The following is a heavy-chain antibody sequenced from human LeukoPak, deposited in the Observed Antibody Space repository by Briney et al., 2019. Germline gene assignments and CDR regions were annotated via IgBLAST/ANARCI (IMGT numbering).Heavy chain of an antibody. J-gene: IGHJ5*02. Sequence: PGGSLRLSCAASGFTFSSYAMSWIRQPPGKGLEWIGEINNSGSTNYNPSLKSRVTISVYTSKHQFSLKLSSVTAADTAVYYCARCNIVVVVAASHLCWFDPWGQGTLVTVSS. D-gene: IGHD2-15*01. CDR2: INNSGST. V-gene: IGHV4-34*01. CDR3: ARCNIVVVVAASHLCWFDP. CDR1: GFTFSSYA.